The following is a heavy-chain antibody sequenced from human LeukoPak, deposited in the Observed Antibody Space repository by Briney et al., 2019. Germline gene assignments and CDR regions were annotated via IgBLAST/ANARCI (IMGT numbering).Heavy chain of an antibody. V-gene: IGHV1-2*02. Sequence: ASVKVSCKASGYSLNGYYIHWVRQAPGQGLEWMGWVNPDSGGTNYAQTFQGRVTMTRDTSINTAYMELSRLISDDTATYYCARGSPLPGPQRPYDYWGQGTLVTVSS. D-gene: IGHD3-9*01. CDR2: VNPDSGGT. J-gene: IGHJ4*02. CDR1: GYSLNGYY. CDR3: ARGSPLPGPQRPYDY.